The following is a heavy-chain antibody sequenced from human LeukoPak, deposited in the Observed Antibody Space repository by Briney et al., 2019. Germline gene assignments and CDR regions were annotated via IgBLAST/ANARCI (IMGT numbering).Heavy chain of an antibody. CDR3: AKDLGGKPYYYYGMDV. V-gene: IGHV3-23*01. CDR1: GFTFSSYA. J-gene: IGHJ6*02. Sequence: PGGSLRLSCAASGFTFSSYAMSGLRQAPGRGLEGVSAISGGGGSTYYADSVKGRFTIPRDNSKNTLYLQMNSLRAEDTAVYYCAKDLGGKPYYYYGMDVWGQGTTVTVSS. CDR2: ISGGGGST.